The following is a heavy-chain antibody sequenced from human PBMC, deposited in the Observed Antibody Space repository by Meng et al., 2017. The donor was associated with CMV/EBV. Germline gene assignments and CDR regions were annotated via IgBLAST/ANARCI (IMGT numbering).Heavy chain of an antibody. CDR2: ISAYNGNT. Sequence: QVQAGQLSAEVKMPGASGNVCCKASGYPFTSHGISWVLQAPGQGLAWMGWISAYNGNTNYAQKLQGRVTMTTDTSTSTAYMELRSLRSDDTAVYYCARDAVVPADAPFHYWGQRTLVTVSS. J-gene: IGHJ4*02. D-gene: IGHD2-2*01. CDR1: GYPFTSHG. V-gene: IGHV1-18*01. CDR3: ARDAVVPADAPFHY.